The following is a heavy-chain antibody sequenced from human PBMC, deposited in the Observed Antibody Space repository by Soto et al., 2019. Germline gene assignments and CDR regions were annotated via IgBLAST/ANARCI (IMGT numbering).Heavy chain of an antibody. Sequence: GGSLRLSCAASGFTFSSYAMHWVRQAPGKGLEWVAVISYDGSNKYYADSVKGRFTISRDNSKNTLYLQMNSLRAEDTAVYYCARDQDVVVVAATVYWGQGTLVTVSS. J-gene: IGHJ4*02. CDR1: GFTFSSYA. CDR3: ARDQDVVVVAATVY. D-gene: IGHD2-15*01. CDR2: ISYDGSNK. V-gene: IGHV3-30*04.